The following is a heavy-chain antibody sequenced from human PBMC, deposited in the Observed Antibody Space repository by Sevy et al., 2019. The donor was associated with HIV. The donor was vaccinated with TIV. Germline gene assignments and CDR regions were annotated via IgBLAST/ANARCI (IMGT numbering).Heavy chain of an antibody. CDR3: AKGKDVVVPAAKAPGYYYGMDV. CDR2: ISYDGSNK. CDR1: GFTFSSYG. J-gene: IGHJ6*02. D-gene: IGHD2-2*01. Sequence: GGSLRLSCAASGFTFSSYGMHWVRQAPGKGLEWVAVISYDGSNKYYADSVKGRFTISRENSKNTRYLQMNSLRAEDTAVYYCAKGKDVVVPAAKAPGYYYGMDVWGQGTTVTVSS. V-gene: IGHV3-30*18.